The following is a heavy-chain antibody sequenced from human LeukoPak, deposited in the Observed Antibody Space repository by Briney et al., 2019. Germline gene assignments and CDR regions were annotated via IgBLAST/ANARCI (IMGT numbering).Heavy chain of an antibody. CDR1: GFTFDDYA. D-gene: IGHD6-19*01. CDR3: ANGAGYSSGWYKY. J-gene: IGHJ4*02. V-gene: IGHV3-9*01. CDR2: ISWNSGSI. Sequence: GGSLRLSCAASGFTFDDYAMHWVRQAPGKGLAWVSGISWNSGSIGYADSVKGRFTISRDNAKNSLYLQMNSLRAEDTALYYCANGAGYSSGWYKYWGQGTLVTVSS.